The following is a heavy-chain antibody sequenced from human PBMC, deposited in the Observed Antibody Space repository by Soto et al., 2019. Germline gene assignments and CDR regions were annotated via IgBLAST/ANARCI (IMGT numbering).Heavy chain of an antibody. V-gene: IGHV6-1*01. CDR3: ARESDYYDSSGPIGGFDY. CDR2: TYYRSKWYN. CDR1: GDSVSSNSAA. Sequence: SQTLSLTCVISGDSVSSNSAAWNWIRQSPSRGLEWLGRTYYRSKWYNDYAVSVKSRITINPDTSKNQFSLQLNSVTPEDTAVNYCARESDYYDSSGPIGGFDYWGQGTLVTVSS. J-gene: IGHJ4*02. D-gene: IGHD3-22*01.